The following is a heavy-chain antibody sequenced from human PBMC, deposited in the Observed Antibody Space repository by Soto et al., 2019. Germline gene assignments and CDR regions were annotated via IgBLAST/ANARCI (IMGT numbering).Heavy chain of an antibody. CDR3: AADQKRSCTSGVCPPIYYYYGMDV. CDR1: GFTFTSSA. CDR2: IVVGSGNT. D-gene: IGHD2-8*01. J-gene: IGHJ6*02. V-gene: IGHV1-58*01. Sequence: SVKVSCKASGFTFTSSAVQWVRQARGQRLEWIGWIVVGSGNTNYAQKFQERVTITRDMSTSTAYMELSSLRSEDTAVYYCAADQKRSCTSGVCPPIYYYYGMDVWGQGTTVTVSS.